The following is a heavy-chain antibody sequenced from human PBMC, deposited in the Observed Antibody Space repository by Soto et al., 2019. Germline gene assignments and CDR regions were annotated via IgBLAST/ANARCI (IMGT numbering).Heavy chain of an antibody. D-gene: IGHD4-17*01. CDR1: GFTFSSYS. CDR2: ISSSTNTI. J-gene: IGHJ4*02. Sequence: ESGGGLVQPGGSLRLSCAASGFTFSSYSMNWVRQAPGKGLEWVSYISSSTNTIYYADSVKGRFTISRDNANNSLYLQMNYLRAEDTAVYYCARDNYGDYLLGYWGQGTLVTVSS. V-gene: IGHV3-48*01. CDR3: ARDNYGDYLLGY.